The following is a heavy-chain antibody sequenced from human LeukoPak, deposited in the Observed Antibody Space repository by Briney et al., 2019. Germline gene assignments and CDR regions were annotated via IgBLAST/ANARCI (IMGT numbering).Heavy chain of an antibody. CDR2: MYYSGST. Sequence: SETLSLTCTVSGGSISSGDYYWSWIRQPPGKGLEWIAYMYYSGSTYYNPSLKSRVTMSADTSKNQLSLKLSSVTAADTAVYYCARPYYYDSRIDPWGQEILVTVSS. V-gene: IGHV4-30-4*01. CDR1: GGSISSGDYY. CDR3: ARPYYYDSRIDP. J-gene: IGHJ5*02. D-gene: IGHD3-22*01.